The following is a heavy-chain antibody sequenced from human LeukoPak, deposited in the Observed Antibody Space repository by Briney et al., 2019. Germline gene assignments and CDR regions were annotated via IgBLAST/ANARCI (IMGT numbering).Heavy chain of an antibody. J-gene: IGHJ4*02. CDR1: GGSISSSGYY. CDR3: TGITIFGVVITYFDY. Sequence: PSETLSLTCTVSGGSISSSGYYWGWIRQPPGKGLGWIGSIYYSGSTYYNPSLKSRVTISVDTSKNQFSLKLSSVTAADTAVYYCTGITIFGVVITYFDYWGQGTLVTVSS. D-gene: IGHD3-3*01. CDR2: IYYSGST. V-gene: IGHV4-39*01.